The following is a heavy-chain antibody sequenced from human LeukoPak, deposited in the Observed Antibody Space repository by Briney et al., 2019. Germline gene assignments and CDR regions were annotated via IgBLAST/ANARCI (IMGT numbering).Heavy chain of an antibody. J-gene: IGHJ3*02. D-gene: IGHD4-17*01. CDR3: ARDFRDMTTVPPDAFDI. CDR1: GYTFTSYA. CDR2: ISAYNGNT. V-gene: IGHV1-18*01. Sequence: ASVKVSCKASGYTFTSYAMNWVRQAPGQGLEWMGWISAYNGNTNYAQKLQGRVTMTTDTSTSTAYMELRSLRSDDTAVYYCARDFRDMTTVPPDAFDIWGQGTMVTVSS.